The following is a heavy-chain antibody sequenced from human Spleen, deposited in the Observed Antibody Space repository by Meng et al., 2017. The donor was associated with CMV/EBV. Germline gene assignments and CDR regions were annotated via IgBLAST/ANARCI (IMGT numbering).Heavy chain of an antibody. CDR3: TSIVVPAATGTEYYYYYGTDV. CDR1: GFTFGDYA. D-gene: IGHD2-2*01. Sequence: GESLKISCTASGFTFGDYAMSWVRQAPGKGLEWVGFIRSKAYGGTTEYAASVKGRFTISRDDSKSIAYLQMNSLKTEDTAVYYCTSIVVPAATGTEYYYYYGTDVWGQGTTVTVSS. J-gene: IGHJ6*02. V-gene: IGHV3-49*04. CDR2: IRSKAYGGTT.